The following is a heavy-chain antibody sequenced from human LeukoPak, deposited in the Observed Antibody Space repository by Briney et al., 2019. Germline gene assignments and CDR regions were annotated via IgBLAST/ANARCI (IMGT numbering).Heavy chain of an antibody. J-gene: IGHJ4*02. Sequence: GASVKVSCKASGYTFTGYYMHWVRQAPGQGLEWMGWINPNSGGTNYAQKFQGRVTMTRDTSISTAYMELSRLRSDDTAVYYCARGPPVQPNSQSPQYYDFWSGYYSTFDYWGQGTLVTVSS. CDR3: ARGPPVQPNSQSPQYYDFWSGYYSTFDY. D-gene: IGHD3-3*01. V-gene: IGHV1-2*02. CDR2: INPNSGGT. CDR1: GYTFTGYY.